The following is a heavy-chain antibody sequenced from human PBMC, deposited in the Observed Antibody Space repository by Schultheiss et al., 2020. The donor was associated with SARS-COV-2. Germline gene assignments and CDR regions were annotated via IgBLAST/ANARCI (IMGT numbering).Heavy chain of an antibody. J-gene: IGHJ4*02. D-gene: IGHD3-22*01. Sequence: GGSLRLSCAASGFTFSSYWMHWVRQPPGKGLVWVSRIHNDGSSTTYADSVKGRFTISRDNAKNTLYLQMNSLRAEDTAVYYCARAEIDEYYYDSSGYYYFDYWGQGTLVTVSS. CDR3: ARAEIDEYYYDSSGYYYFDY. V-gene: IGHV3-74*01. CDR2: IHNDGSST. CDR1: GFTFSSYW.